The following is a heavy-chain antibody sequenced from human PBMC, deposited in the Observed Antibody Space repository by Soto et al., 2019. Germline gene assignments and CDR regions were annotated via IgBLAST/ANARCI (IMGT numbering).Heavy chain of an antibody. V-gene: IGHV3-7*05. J-gene: IGHJ4*02. D-gene: IGHD6-13*01. CDR2: IKQDGSEK. CDR1: GFTFSSYW. Sequence: PGGSLRLSCAASGFTFSSYWMSWVRQAPGKGLEWVANIKQDGSEKYYVDSVKGRFTISRDNAKNSLYLQMNSLRAEDTAVYYCASQKSSFNPPFSYWGQGTLVTVSS. CDR3: ASQKSSFNPPFSY.